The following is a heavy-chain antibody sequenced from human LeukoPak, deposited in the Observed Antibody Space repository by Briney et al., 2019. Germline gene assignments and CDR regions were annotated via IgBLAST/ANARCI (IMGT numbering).Heavy chain of an antibody. D-gene: IGHD3-22*01. J-gene: IGHJ3*02. Sequence: SETLSLTCAVYGGSFSGYYWNWIRQPPEKGLEWIGEINQSGSINYNPSLKSRVTMSVDTSKNQFSLKLSSVTAADTAVYYCASYYDSSGYADAFDIWGQGTMVTVSS. CDR2: INQSGSI. V-gene: IGHV4-34*01. CDR1: GGSFSGYY. CDR3: ASYYDSSGYADAFDI.